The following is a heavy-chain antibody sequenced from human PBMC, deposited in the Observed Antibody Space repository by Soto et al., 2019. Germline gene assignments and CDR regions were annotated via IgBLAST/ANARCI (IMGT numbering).Heavy chain of an antibody. CDR2: ISAYNGNR. CDR3: ARDLGGFPDY. Sequence: QVQLVQSGAEVKKPGASVKVSCKASGYSFTSYGISWVRQAPGQGLEWMGWISAYNGNRKNAQKFPGRVTMTTDTPTRTAYMELRSLSSDDTAVYYCARDLGGFPDYWGQGTLVTVSS. J-gene: IGHJ4*02. D-gene: IGHD5-12*01. CDR1: GYSFTSYG. V-gene: IGHV1-18*01.